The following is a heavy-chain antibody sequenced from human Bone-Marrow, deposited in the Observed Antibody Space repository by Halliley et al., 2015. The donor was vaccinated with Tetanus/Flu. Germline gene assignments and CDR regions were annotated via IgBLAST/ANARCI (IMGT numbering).Heavy chain of an antibody. V-gene: IGHV3-23*01. CDR2: IGVGGDWS. CDR3: ARERFLDDS. D-gene: IGHD3-10*01. J-gene: IGHJ4*02. Sequence: GLEWVSAIGVGGDWSHYADSGRGRFTVSRDNSKNPLFLQMNDLRGEDSSVYYCARERFLDDSWGQGTLVFASP.